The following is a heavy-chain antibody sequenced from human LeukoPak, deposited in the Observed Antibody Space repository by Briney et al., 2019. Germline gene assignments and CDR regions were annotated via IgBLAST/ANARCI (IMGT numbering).Heavy chain of an antibody. D-gene: IGHD6-19*01. CDR3: ARDGGSGWSSAFFDH. J-gene: IGHJ4*02. Sequence: GGSLRLSCAASGYIVSINYMSWVRQAPGKGLEWVSVIYSDGNTDYADSVKGRFTISRDDSKNTLYLQMSGLRAEDTAVYYCARDGGSGWSSAFFDHWGQGTPVSVSS. V-gene: IGHV3-53*01. CDR2: IYSDGNT. CDR1: GYIVSINY.